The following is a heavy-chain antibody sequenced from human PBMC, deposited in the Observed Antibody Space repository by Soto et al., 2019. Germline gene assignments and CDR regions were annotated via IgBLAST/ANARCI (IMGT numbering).Heavy chain of an antibody. V-gene: IGHV1-2*02. J-gene: IGHJ4*02. CDR2: INPNSGGT. CDR1: GYTFTAYY. Sequence: ASVKVSCKASGYTFTAYYIHWVRQDPGQGLEWMGWINPNSGGTNSAQKFQGRVTLTWDTSISTAYMDLSRLRSDDTAVYYCAREIEVAGSRSFDYWGQGTLVTVSS. D-gene: IGHD6-19*01. CDR3: AREIEVAGSRSFDY.